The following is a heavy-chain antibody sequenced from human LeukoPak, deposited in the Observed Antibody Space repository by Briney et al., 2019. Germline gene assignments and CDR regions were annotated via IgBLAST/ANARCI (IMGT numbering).Heavy chain of an antibody. CDR1: GFTFSSYA. Sequence: GGSLRLSCAASGFTFSSYAMHWVRQAPGKGLEWVAVISYDGSNKYYADSVKGRFTIPRDNSKNTLYLQMNSLRAEDTAVYYCARGDQWLFQYYFDYWGQGTLVTVSS. CDR3: ARGDQWLFQYYFDY. J-gene: IGHJ4*02. D-gene: IGHD3-22*01. V-gene: IGHV3-30-3*01. CDR2: ISYDGSNK.